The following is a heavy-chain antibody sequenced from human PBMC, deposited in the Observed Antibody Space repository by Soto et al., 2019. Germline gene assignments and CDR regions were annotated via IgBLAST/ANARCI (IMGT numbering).Heavy chain of an antibody. J-gene: IGHJ1*01. Sequence: PGGSLRLSCAASGFTVSSNYMSWVRQAPGKGLEWVSVIYSGGSTYYADSVKGRFTISRDNSKNTLYLQMNSLRAGDTAVYYCARDRVESGYPEYFQHWGQGTLVTV. CDR3: ARDRVESGYPEYFQH. CDR1: GFTVSSNY. V-gene: IGHV3-53*01. D-gene: IGHD3-22*01. CDR2: IYSGGST.